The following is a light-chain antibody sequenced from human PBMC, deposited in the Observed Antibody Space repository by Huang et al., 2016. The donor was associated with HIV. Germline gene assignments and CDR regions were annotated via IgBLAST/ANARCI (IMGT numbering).Light chain of an antibody. Sequence: AIQLTQSPSSLSASVGDRVTITCRASQGVNSALAWYHQKPGKAPRLLIFDASSLESGVPTRFSDSGSGIDFTLTISSLQPEDFATYYCQQFDHYPYTFGQGTKLEI. CDR2: DAS. CDR1: QGVNSA. CDR3: QQFDHYPYT. V-gene: IGKV1D-13*01. J-gene: IGKJ2*01.